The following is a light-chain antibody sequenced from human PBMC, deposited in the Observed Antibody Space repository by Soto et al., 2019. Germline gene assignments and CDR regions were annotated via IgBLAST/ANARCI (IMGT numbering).Light chain of an antibody. V-gene: IGKV3-20*01. CDR1: QSVSSGY. CDR2: GAS. CDR3: QQYGSSPET. Sequence: EIVLTQSPGTQSLSPGQRATLSCRASQSVSSGYLAWYQLRPGQAPRLLIYGASSRATGIPDRFSGSGSGTDFPLTISRLEPEDFAVYYCQQYGSSPETFGQGNKLEIK. J-gene: IGKJ2*01.